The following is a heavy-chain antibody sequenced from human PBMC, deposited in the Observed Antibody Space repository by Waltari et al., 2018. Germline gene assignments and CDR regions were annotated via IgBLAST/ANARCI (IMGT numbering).Heavy chain of an antibody. J-gene: IGHJ3*02. CDR2: TYYRSKWYN. D-gene: IGHD1-26*01. CDR3: VRDAEMGLDTFDI. Sequence: QVQLQQSGPGLVTPSQTLSLTCAIPGDSVSSNADARNWIRLSPSRGLEWLGRTYYRSKWYNDYALSVKGRISVNPDTSKNQFSLQLNSVTAEDTAVYYCVRDAEMGLDTFDIWGQGTMVTVSS. CDR1: GDSVSSNADA. V-gene: IGHV6-1*01.